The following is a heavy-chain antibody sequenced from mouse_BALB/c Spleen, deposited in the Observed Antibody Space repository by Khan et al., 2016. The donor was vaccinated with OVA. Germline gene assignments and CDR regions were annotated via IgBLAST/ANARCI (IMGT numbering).Heavy chain of an antibody. Sequence: QVQLKQSGPGLVAPSQSLSINCTVSGFTLISYGVHWVRQSPGKGLEWLGIIWAGGSTNYNSALMARLSISKDNSKSQVFLKMNSLQTDDATMYYCGRDDGNYVDAMDYWGQGTSVTVSS. J-gene: IGHJ4*01. V-gene: IGHV2-9*02. CDR2: IWAGGST. D-gene: IGHD2-1*01. CDR3: GRDDGNYVDAMDY. CDR1: GFTLISYG.